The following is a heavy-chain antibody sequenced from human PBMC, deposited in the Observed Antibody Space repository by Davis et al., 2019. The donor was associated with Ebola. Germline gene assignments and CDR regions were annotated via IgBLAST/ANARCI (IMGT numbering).Heavy chain of an antibody. V-gene: IGHV1-46*01. CDR3: ARGPDYYDSSGYYEFDY. CDR1: GYTFTSYY. J-gene: IGHJ4*02. CDR2: INPSGGTT. Sequence: ASVKVSCKASGYTFTSYYMHWVRQAPGQGLEWMGMINPSGGTTRYAQKFQGRVTMTRDTSTNTVYMELRSLRSDDTAVYYCARGPDYYDSSGYYEFDYWGQGTLVTVSS. D-gene: IGHD3-22*01.